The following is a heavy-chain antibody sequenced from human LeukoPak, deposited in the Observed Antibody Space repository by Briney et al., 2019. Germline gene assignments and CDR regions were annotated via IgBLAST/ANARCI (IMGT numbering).Heavy chain of an antibody. CDR2: IKQDGSEK. J-gene: IGHJ4*02. D-gene: IGHD6-6*01. Sequence: GGSLRLSCAASGFTFSSYWMSWVRQAPGKGLEWVANIKQDGSEKYYVDSVKVRFTISRDNAKNSLYLQMNSLRAEDTAVYYCAREVDKTIAARTRGLFDYWGQGTLVTVSS. CDR1: GFTFSSYW. V-gene: IGHV3-7*03. CDR3: AREVDKTIAARTRGLFDY.